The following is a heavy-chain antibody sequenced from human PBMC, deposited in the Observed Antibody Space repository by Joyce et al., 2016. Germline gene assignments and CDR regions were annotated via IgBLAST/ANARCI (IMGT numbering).Heavy chain of an antibody. V-gene: IGHV3-33*01. J-gene: IGHJ4*02. CDR3: TRVRGIAVTGTDY. CDR1: GFTFRTFG. CDR2: IWYEGTNK. Sequence: QVQLVESGGGVVQPGRSLRLSCAASGFTFRTFGMHWVRQDPGKGLEWVAMIWYEGTNKYYSDSVKGRFTISRDNSKNTLFLQMNSLRADDTAMYYCTRVRGIAVTGTDYWGQGTLVTVSS. D-gene: IGHD6-19*01.